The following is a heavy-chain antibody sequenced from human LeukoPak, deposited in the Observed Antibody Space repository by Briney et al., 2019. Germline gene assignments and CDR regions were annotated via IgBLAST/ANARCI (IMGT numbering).Heavy chain of an antibody. D-gene: IGHD1-14*01. CDR3: AKDIREETPNLYFDY. V-gene: IGHV3-43*02. CDR2: ISGDGGST. CDR1: GFTFDDYA. J-gene: IGHJ4*02. Sequence: PGGSLRLSCAASGFTFDDYAMHWVRQAPGKGLEWVSLISGDGGSTYYADSVKGRFTISRDNSKNSLYLQMNSLRTEDTALYYCAKDIREETPNLYFDYWGQGTLVTVSS.